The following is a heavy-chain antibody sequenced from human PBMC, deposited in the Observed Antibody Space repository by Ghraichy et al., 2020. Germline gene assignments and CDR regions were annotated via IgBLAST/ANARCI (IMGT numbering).Heavy chain of an antibody. V-gene: IGHV4-34*01. CDR3: ARARYDFWSGYPRYYFDY. Sequence: SETLSLTCAVYGGSFSGYYWSWIRQPPGKGLEWIGEINHSGSTNYNPSLKSRVTISVDTSKNQFSLKLSSVTAADTAVYYCARARYDFWSGYPRYYFDYWGQGTLVTVSS. D-gene: IGHD3-3*01. CDR2: INHSGST. CDR1: GGSFSGYY. J-gene: IGHJ4*02.